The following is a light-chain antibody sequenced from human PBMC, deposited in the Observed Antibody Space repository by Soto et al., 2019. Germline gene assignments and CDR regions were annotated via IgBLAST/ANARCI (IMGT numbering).Light chain of an antibody. Sequence: QSALTQPPSVSGSPGQSVTISCTGTSSDVGSYNRVSWYQQPPGTAPKLMIYEVSNRPSGVPDRFFGSKSGNTASLTISGLQAEDEGDYHCSCFTSSNTWVFVGGTKLTVL. J-gene: IGLJ3*02. CDR2: EVS. CDR1: SSDVGSYNR. CDR3: SCFTSSNTWV. V-gene: IGLV2-18*01.